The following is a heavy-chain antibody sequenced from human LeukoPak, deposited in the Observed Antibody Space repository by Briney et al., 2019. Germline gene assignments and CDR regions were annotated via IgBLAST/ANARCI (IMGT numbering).Heavy chain of an antibody. CDR2: IWYDGSNK. CDR3: ARGAGGGYYDSSGYQPVTEDFDY. J-gene: IGHJ4*02. Sequence: GGSLRLSCAASGFTFSSYGMHWVRQAPGKGLEWVAAIWYDGSNKNYADSVKGRFTISRDNSKNTLYLQMNSLRAEERAVYYCARGAGGGYYDSSGYQPVTEDFDYWGQGTLVTVSS. D-gene: IGHD3-22*01. V-gene: IGHV3-33*01. CDR1: GFTFSSYG.